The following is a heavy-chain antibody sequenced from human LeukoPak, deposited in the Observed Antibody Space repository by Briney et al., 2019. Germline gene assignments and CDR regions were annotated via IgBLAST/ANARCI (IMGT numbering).Heavy chain of an antibody. CDR1: GYTLTELS. CDR2: FDPEDGET. CDR3: ARKGYSYGYGPNPLDY. J-gene: IGHJ4*02. V-gene: IGHV1-24*01. Sequence: ASVKVSCKVSGYTLTELSMHWVRQAPGKGLEWMGGFDPEDGETIYAQKFQGRVTMTEDTSTDTAYMELSSLRSEDTAVYYCARKGYSYGYGPNPLDYWGQGTLVTVSS. D-gene: IGHD5-18*01.